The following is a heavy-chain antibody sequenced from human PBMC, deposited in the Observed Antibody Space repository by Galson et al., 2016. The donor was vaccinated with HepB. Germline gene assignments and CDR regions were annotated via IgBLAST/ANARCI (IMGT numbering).Heavy chain of an antibody. J-gene: IGHJ4*02. V-gene: IGHV1-3*04. CDR2: INTDYGNT. CDR3: ARDRRGGGSGSFYPLDY. D-gene: IGHD3-10*01. Sequence: SVKVSCKASGYNFTHYALHWVRQAPGQRPEWMGWINTDYGNTKYSQMFQDRLTITRDTSATTANLELSSLRSEDTAVYYCARDRRGGGSGSFYPLDYWGQGTLVTVSS. CDR1: GYNFTHYA.